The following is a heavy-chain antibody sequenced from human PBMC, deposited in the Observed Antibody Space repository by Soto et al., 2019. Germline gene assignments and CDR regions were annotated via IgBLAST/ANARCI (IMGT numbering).Heavy chain of an antibody. D-gene: IGHD3-3*01. CDR3: ARDALEGYYFYSGMAV. Sequence: SETLSLTCTVSGGSISSYYWSWIRQPPGKGLEWIGYIYYSGSTNYNPSLKSRVTISVDTSKNQFSLKLSSVTAADTAVYYCARDALEGYYFYSGMAVWAQVTTITVSS. V-gene: IGHV4-59*01. J-gene: IGHJ6*01. CDR1: GGSISSYY. CDR2: IYYSGST.